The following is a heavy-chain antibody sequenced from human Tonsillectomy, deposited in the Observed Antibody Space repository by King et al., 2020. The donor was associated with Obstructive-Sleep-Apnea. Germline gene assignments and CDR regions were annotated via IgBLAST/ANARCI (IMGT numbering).Heavy chain of an antibody. CDR1: GFPYSDYW. Sequence: VQLVESGGNLVQPGGSLRLSCTASGFPYSDYWMSWVRQVPGEGLEWVANINQDGSETHYVDSVKGRFTISRDNAKNSVYLQMNSLRVEDTAMYYCARSIALGYWGQGTLVTVSA. D-gene: IGHD6-6*01. CDR2: INQDGSET. V-gene: IGHV3-7*01. CDR3: ARSIALGY. J-gene: IGHJ4*02.